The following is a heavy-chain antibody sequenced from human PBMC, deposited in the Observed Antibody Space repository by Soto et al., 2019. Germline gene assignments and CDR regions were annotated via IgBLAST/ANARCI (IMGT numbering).Heavy chain of an antibody. CDR1: GFTFSSNA. CDR3: AKIRIPMIVVVRGYFQH. Sequence: EVQLLESGGGLVQPGGSLRLSCAASGFTFSSNAMSWVRQAPGKGLEWVSAISGSGGSTYYADSVKGRFTISRDNSKNTLYLQMNSLRAEDTAVYYCAKIRIPMIVVVRGYFQHWGPGTLVTVSS. D-gene: IGHD3-22*01. V-gene: IGHV3-23*01. CDR2: ISGSGGST. J-gene: IGHJ1*01.